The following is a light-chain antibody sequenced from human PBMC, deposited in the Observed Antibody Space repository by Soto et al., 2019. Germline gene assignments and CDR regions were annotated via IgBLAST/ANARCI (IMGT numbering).Light chain of an antibody. CDR1: QSISKW. V-gene: IGKV1-5*01. CDR3: QQYTLYLET. Sequence: DIQMTQSPSTQSASVGDRFIMXXRASQSISKWLAWYQQKPGKAPNXLIYDASSLQSGVPARFSGSGSGTEFTLTISDLQPDDFATYYCQQYTLYLETFGQGTKVDIK. J-gene: IGKJ1*01. CDR2: DAS.